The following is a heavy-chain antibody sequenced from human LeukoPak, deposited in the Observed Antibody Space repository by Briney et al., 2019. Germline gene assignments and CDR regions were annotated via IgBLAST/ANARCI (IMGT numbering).Heavy chain of an antibody. CDR2: ISTNGGTT. CDR1: VFTFSRYS. CDR3: ARGMDSSSWSSFDH. D-gene: IGHD6-13*01. J-gene: IGHJ4*02. V-gene: IGHV3-64*01. Sequence: RGSLRLSCAASVFTFSRYSMHWVRQAPGKGLEYVSSISTNGGTTYYANSVKGRFTISRDNSKNTLYLQMGSLRAEDMAVYYCARGMDSSSWSSFDHWGQGTLVTVSS.